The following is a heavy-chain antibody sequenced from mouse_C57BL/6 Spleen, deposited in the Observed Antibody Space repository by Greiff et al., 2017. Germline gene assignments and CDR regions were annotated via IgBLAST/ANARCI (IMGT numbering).Heavy chain of an antibody. V-gene: IGHV5-17*01. CDR2: ISSGSSTI. CDR1: GFTFSDYG. D-gene: IGHD1-1*01. Sequence: EVQLVESGGGLVKPGGSLKLSCAASGFTFSDYGMHWVRQAPEKGLEWVAYISSGSSTIYYADTVKGRFTISRDNAKNTLFLQRTNLRAEDTAMYYSARTTTVVPLDYWGQGTTLTVSS. CDR3: ARTTTVVPLDY. J-gene: IGHJ2*01.